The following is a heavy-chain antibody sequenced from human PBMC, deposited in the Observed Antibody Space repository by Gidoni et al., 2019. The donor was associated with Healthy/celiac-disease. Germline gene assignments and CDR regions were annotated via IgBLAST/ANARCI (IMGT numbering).Heavy chain of an antibody. Sequence: EVQLVESGGGLVQPGGSLRLSCAASGFTFSSYEMNWVRQAPGKGLEWVSYISSSGSTIYYAVSVKGRFTISRDNAKNSLYLQMNSLRAEDTAVYYCARYGDPRGSFDIWGQGTMVTVSS. CDR2: ISSSGSTI. D-gene: IGHD4-17*01. V-gene: IGHV3-48*03. CDR1: GFTFSSYE. CDR3: ARYGDPRGSFDI. J-gene: IGHJ3*02.